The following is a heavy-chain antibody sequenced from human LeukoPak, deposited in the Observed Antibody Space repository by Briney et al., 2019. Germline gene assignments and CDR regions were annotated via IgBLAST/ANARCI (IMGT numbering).Heavy chain of an antibody. CDR1: GFTFSSYE. CDR3: ARDNSGGGNDY. D-gene: IGHD5-12*01. Sequence: GGSPRLSCAASGFTFSSYEMNWVRQAPGKGLEWVSYISSSGSTIYYADSVRGRFTISRDNAKNSLYLQMNSLRAEDTAVYYCARDNSGGGNDYWGQGTLVTVSS. CDR2: ISSSGSTI. V-gene: IGHV3-48*03. J-gene: IGHJ4*02.